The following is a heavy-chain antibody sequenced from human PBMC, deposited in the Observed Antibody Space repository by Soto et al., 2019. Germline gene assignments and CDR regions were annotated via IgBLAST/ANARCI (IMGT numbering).Heavy chain of an antibody. V-gene: IGHV1-69*01. CDR3: ARGGSIAARLVGYYYYGMDV. CDR1: GGTFSSYA. J-gene: IGHJ6*02. Sequence: QVQLGQSGAEVKKPGSSVKVSCKASGGTFSSYAIGWVRQAPGQGLEWMGGIIPIFGTANYAQKFQGRVTITADESTSTAYMELSSLRSEDTAVYYWARGGSIAARLVGYYYYGMDVWGQGTTVTVSS. D-gene: IGHD6-6*01. CDR2: IIPIFGTA.